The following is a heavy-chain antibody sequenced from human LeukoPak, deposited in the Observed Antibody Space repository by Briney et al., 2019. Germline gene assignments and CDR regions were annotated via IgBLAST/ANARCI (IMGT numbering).Heavy chain of an antibody. D-gene: IGHD6-19*01. CDR2: ISSSSSYI. J-gene: IGHJ4*02. V-gene: IGHV3-21*01. CDR3: ARARGVAGKYYFDY. CDR1: GFTFSSYS. Sequence: PGGSLRLSCAASGFTFSSYSMNWVRQAPGKGVEWVSSISSSSSYIYYADSVKGRFTISGDNAKNSLYLQMNSLRAEDTAVYYCARARGVAGKYYFDYWGQGTLVTVSS.